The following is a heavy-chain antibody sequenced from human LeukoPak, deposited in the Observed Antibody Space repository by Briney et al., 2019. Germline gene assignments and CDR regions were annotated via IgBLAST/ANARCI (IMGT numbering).Heavy chain of an antibody. CDR1: GGSISSYY. CDR2: IYYSGST. V-gene: IGHV4-4*07. D-gene: IGHD5-24*01. J-gene: IGHJ4*02. CDR3: AKSGYNRFDY. Sequence: SETLSLTCTVSGGSISSYYWSWIRQPAGKGLEWIGRIYYSGSTNYNPSLKSRVTISVDTSKNQFSLKLSSVTAADTAVYYCAKSGYNRFDYWGQGTLVTVSS.